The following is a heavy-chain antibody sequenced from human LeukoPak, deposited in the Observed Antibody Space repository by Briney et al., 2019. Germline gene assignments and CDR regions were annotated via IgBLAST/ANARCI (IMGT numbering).Heavy chain of an antibody. D-gene: IGHD3-22*01. V-gene: IGHV3-30*04. Sequence: PGRSLRLSCTSSGFNLADHALTWVRQAPGKGLEWVAVISYDGSNKYYADSVKGRFTISRDNSKNTLYLQMNSLRAEDTAVYYCAKDQNWRISSGYPPDYWGQGTLVTVSS. CDR1: GFNLADHA. CDR3: AKDQNWRISSGYPPDY. J-gene: IGHJ4*02. CDR2: ISYDGSNK.